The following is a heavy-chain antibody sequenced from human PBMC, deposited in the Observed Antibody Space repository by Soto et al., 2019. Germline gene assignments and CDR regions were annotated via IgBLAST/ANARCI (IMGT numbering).Heavy chain of an antibody. D-gene: IGHD3-10*01. CDR1: GCSISSSNW. J-gene: IGHJ6*02. V-gene: IGHV4-4*02. CDR3: ARGPYGSGSYYIPDYYYGMDV. CDR2: IYHSGST. Sequence: XETLALTSYVAGCSISSSNWWSWVRQPPGKGLEWIGEIYHSGSTNYNPSLKSRVTISVDKSKNQFSLKLSSVTAADTAVYYCARGPYGSGSYYIPDYYYGMDVWGQGNTVTVSS.